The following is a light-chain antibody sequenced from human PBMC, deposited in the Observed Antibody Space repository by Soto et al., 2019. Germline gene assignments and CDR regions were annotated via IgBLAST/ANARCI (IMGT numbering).Light chain of an antibody. CDR2: EGS. CDR1: SSDVGSYNL. J-gene: IGLJ7*01. CDR3: CSYAGSRV. Sequence: QSALTQPASVSGSPGQSITISCTGTSSDVGSYNLVSWYQQHPGKAPKLMIYEGSKRPSGVSNRFSGSKSGNTASLTISGLQAEDKADYYCCSYAGSRVFGGGTQLTVL. V-gene: IGLV2-23*01.